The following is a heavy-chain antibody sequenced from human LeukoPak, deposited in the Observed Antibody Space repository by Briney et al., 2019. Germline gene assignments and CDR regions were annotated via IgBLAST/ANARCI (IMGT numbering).Heavy chain of an antibody. V-gene: IGHV4-31*03. J-gene: IGHJ6*02. Sequence: SETLSLTCTVSGGSISSGGYYWSWIRQHPGKGLEWIGYIYYSGSTYYNPSLKSRVTISVDTSKNQFSLKLSSVTAADTAVYYCAREHIYGSGSLDVWGQGTTVTVSS. D-gene: IGHD3-10*01. CDR2: IYYSGST. CDR1: GGSISSGGYY. CDR3: AREHIYGSGSLDV.